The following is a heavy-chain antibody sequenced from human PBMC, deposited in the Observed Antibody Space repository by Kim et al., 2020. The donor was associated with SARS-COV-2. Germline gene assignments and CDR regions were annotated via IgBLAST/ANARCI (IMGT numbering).Heavy chain of an antibody. CDR1: GYSFTSYW. V-gene: IGHV5-10-1*01. CDR2: IDPSDAYT. J-gene: IGHJ4*02. D-gene: IGHD3-22*01. Sequence: GESLKISCKGSGYSFTSYWISWVRQMPGKGLEWMGRIDPSDAYTNYSPSFQGHVTISADKSISTAYLQWSSLKASDTAMYYCARLPRGYYDSSGYYGNDFDYWGQGTLVTVSS. CDR3: ARLPRGYYDSSGYYGNDFDY.